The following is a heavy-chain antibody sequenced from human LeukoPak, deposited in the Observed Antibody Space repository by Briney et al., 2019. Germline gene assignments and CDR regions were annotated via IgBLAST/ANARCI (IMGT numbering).Heavy chain of an antibody. V-gene: IGHV1-18*01. D-gene: IGHD2-2*01. CDR3: ARSPNIVVVPAAMNY. CDR2: ISAHNGNT. CDR1: GGTFSSYS. Sequence: GASVKVSCKASGGTFSSYSITWVRQAPGQGLEWMGWISAHNGNTNYAQKLQGRVTMTTDTSTSTAYMELRSLRSDDTAVYYCARSPNIVVVPAAMNYWGQGTLVTVSS. J-gene: IGHJ4*02.